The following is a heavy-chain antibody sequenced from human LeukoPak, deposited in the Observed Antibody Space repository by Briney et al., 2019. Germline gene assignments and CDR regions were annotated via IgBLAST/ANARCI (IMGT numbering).Heavy chain of an antibody. D-gene: IGHD3-16*01. CDR1: GGSISSYY. Sequence: SETLSLTCTVSGGSISSYYWSWIRQPPGKGLEWIGYIYYSGSTNYNPSLKSRVTIPVDTSKNQFSLKLSSVTAADTAVYYCASYGMITGFDYWGQGTLVTVSS. CDR2: IYYSGST. J-gene: IGHJ4*02. CDR3: ASYGMITGFDY. V-gene: IGHV4-59*01.